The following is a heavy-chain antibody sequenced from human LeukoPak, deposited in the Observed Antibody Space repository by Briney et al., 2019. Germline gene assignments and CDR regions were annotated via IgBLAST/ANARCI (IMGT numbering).Heavy chain of an antibody. V-gene: IGHV5-51*01. Sequence: GESLKISCKGSGYSFTSYWIGWVRQMPGKGLEWIGLIYPGDSQTTYSPSFQGQVTISADKSISTAYLQWSSLKASDTAIYYCASPQAAYCGGDCYSPWGQGTMVTVSS. D-gene: IGHD2-21*02. CDR2: IYPGDSQT. CDR1: GYSFTSYW. CDR3: ASPQAAYCGGDCYSP. J-gene: IGHJ3*01.